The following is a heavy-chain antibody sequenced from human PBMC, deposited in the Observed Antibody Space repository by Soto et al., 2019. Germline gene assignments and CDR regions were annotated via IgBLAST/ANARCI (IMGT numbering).Heavy chain of an antibody. Sequence: EVQLVESGGGLVQPGGSLRLSCAASGFMFRSYWMHWVRQVPGRGLAWVSRINSDGSSTDYADFVKGRFTISTDNAKNTLYLQMNSLRAEDTALYYCARDHTEGHPSGNYWGQGPLVTVSS. CDR2: INSDGSST. CDR1: GFMFRSYW. CDR3: ARDHTEGHPSGNY. J-gene: IGHJ4*02. D-gene: IGHD3-10*01. V-gene: IGHV3-74*01.